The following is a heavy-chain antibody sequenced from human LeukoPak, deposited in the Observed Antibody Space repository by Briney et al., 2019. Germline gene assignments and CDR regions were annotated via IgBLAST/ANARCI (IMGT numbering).Heavy chain of an antibody. V-gene: IGHV3-53*04. CDR2: IYSGGST. CDR3: ARGGELSDFDY. CDR1: VFTVSSNS. Sequence: PGESLRLSCAASVFTVSSNSMSWVRQAPGKGLEWVSVIYSGGSTSYADAVRGRFTIYRHNSENTLYLQMNSLRVEDTAVYYCARGGELSDFDYWGQGTLVTVSS. D-gene: IGHD3-16*02. J-gene: IGHJ4*02.